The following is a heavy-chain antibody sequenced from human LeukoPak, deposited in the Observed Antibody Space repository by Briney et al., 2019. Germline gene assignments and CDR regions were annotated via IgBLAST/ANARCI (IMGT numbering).Heavy chain of an antibody. J-gene: IGHJ5*02. Sequence: ASVKVSCKASGGTFSSYAISWVRQDPGQGLEWMGGIIPIFGTANYAQKFQGRVTITADESTSTAYMELSSLRSEDTAVYYCASSMVRGVIITPFDPWGQGTLVTVSS. D-gene: IGHD3-10*01. CDR3: ASSMVRGVIITPFDP. V-gene: IGHV1-69*13. CDR2: IIPIFGTA. CDR1: GGTFSSYA.